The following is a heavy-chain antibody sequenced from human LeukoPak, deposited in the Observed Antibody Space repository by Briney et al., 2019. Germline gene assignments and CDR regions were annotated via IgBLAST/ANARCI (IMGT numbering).Heavy chain of an antibody. Sequence: SETLSLTCTVSGGSISSSSYYWGWIRQPPGKGLEWIGSIHYSGSTYYNPSLKSRVTISVDTSKNQFSLKLSSVTAADTAVYYCAGLRYFDWLLSGGVYWGQGTLVTVSS. CDR3: AGLRYFDWLLSGGVY. CDR1: GGSISSSSYY. J-gene: IGHJ4*02. CDR2: IHYSGST. V-gene: IGHV4-39*01. D-gene: IGHD3-9*01.